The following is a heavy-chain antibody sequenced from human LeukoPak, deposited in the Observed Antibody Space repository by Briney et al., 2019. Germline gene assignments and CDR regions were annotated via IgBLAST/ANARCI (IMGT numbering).Heavy chain of an antibody. CDR3: ARGDPVEYSSSCVY. D-gene: IGHD6-6*01. Sequence: ASVKVSCKASGGTFSSYAISWVRQAPGQGLEWMGGIIPIFGTANYAQKFQGRVTITADESTSTAYMEPSSLRSEDTAVYYCARGDPVEYSSSCVYWGQGTLVTVSS. CDR1: GGTFSSYA. CDR2: IIPIFGTA. V-gene: IGHV1-69*13. J-gene: IGHJ4*02.